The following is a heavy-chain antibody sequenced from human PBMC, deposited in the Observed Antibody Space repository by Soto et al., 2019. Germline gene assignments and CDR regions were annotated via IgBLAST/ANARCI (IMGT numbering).Heavy chain of an antibody. V-gene: IGHV4-4*02. CDR1: SGSISSSNW. J-gene: IGHJ6*03. D-gene: IGHD3-10*01. CDR2: IYHSGST. Sequence: SETLSLTCAVSSGSISSSNWWSWVRQSPGKGLEWIGEIYHSGSTNYNPSLKSRVTISVDKSKNQFSLKLSSVTAADTAVYYCARGGRFGEFYYYYMDVWGKGTTVTVSS. CDR3: ARGGRFGEFYYYYMDV.